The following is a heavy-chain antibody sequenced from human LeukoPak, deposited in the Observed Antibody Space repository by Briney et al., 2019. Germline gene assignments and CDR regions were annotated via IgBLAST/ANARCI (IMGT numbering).Heavy chain of an antibody. V-gene: IGHV3-23*01. CDR3: AKEPYGGATRNNYFDY. J-gene: IGHJ4*02. CDR2: ISGGGGST. Sequence: PGGSLRLSCAASGFTFSSYAMSWVRQAPGKGLEWVSAISGGGGSTYYADSVKGPFTISRDNMLYLQMNSLRAEDTAVYYCAKEPYGGATRNNYFDYWGQGTLVTVSS. CDR1: GFTFSSYA. D-gene: IGHD1-26*01.